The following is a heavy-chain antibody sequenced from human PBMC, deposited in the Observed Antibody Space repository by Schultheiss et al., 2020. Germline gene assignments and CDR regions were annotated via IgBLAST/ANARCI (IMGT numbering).Heavy chain of an antibody. Sequence: SETLSLTCAVYGGSFSGYYWSWIRQPPGKGLEWIGEINHSGSTNYNPSLKSRVTISVDTSKNQFSLKLSSVTAADTAVYYCARGRAQYFDYWGQGTLVNVSS. CDR1: GGSFSGYY. CDR2: INHSGST. V-gene: IGHV4-34*01. CDR3: ARGRAQYFDY. J-gene: IGHJ4*02.